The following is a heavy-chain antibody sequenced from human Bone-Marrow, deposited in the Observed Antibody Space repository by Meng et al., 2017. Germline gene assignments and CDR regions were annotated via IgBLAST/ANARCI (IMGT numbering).Heavy chain of an antibody. CDR1: GFTISDTG. V-gene: IGHV3-30*18. D-gene: IGHD1-14*01. CDR2: ISYHGRDK. Sequence: QGQPGGAGGGWDQPGRSLTLSCVTSGFTISDTGMHWVRQAPGKGLEWVAMISYHGRDKQYGDSVRGRFTISRDTSKNTLYLQMNSLRAEDSAIYYCAKDWESNDWYNWFDPWGQGTLVTVSS. J-gene: IGHJ5*02. CDR3: AKDWESNDWYNWFDP.